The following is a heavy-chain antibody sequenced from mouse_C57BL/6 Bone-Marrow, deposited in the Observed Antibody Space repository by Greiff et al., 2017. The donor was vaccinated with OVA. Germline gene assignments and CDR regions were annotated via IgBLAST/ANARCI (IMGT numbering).Heavy chain of an antibody. V-gene: IGHV1-52*01. D-gene: IGHD2-12*01. CDR3: ARDSYPWFAY. CDR2: IDPSDSET. J-gene: IGHJ3*01. CDR1: GYTFTSYW. Sequence: QVQLQQPGAELVRPGSSVKLSCKASGYTFTSYWMPWVKQRPIQGLEWIGNIDPSDSETPYNQKFKDKATLTVDKSSSTAYMQLSSLTSEDFAVYYCARDSYPWFAYWGQGTLVTVSA.